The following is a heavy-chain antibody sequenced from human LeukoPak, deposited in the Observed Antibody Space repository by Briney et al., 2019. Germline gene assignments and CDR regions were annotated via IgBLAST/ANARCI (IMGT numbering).Heavy chain of an antibody. CDR3: ARDSPAGYCSGGSCSESSVIYYYGMDV. V-gene: IGHV1-2*02. CDR1: GYTFTGYY. Sequence: ATVKVSCKASGYTFTGYYMHWVRQAPGQGPQWMGWINPNSGGINYAQKFQGRVAMTRDTSISTAYMELSRLRSDDTAVYYCARDSPAGYCSGGSCSESSVIYYYGMDVWGQGTTVTVSS. CDR2: INPNSGGI. J-gene: IGHJ6*02. D-gene: IGHD2-15*01.